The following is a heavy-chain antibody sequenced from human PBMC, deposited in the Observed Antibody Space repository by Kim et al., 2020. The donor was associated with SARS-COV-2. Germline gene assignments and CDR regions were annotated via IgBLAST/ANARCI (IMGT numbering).Heavy chain of an antibody. CDR3: ARLDSSSWYPTY. CDR1: GYSFTSYW. V-gene: IGHV5-10-1*01. Sequence: GASLKISCKGSGYSFTSYWISWVRQMPGKGLEWMGRIDPSDSYTNYSPSFQGHVTISADKSISTAYLQWSSLKASDTAMYYCARLDSSSWYPTYWGQGTLVTASS. CDR2: IDPSDSYT. J-gene: IGHJ4*02. D-gene: IGHD6-13*01.